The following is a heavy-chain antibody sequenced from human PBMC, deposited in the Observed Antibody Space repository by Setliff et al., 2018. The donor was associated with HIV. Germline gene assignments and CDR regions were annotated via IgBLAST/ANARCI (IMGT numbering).Heavy chain of an antibody. CDR1: GFTFSSYG. CDR2: IRYDGSNK. J-gene: IGHJ4*02. CDR3: ASPGPGHGYSYGYFDY. Sequence: GGSLRLSCAASGFTFSSYGMHWVRQAPGKGLEWVAFIRYDGSNKYYADSVKGRFTISRDNSKNTLYLQMNSLRAEDTAVYYCASPGPGHGYSYGYFDYWGQGTLVTVSS. D-gene: IGHD5-18*01. V-gene: IGHV3-30*02.